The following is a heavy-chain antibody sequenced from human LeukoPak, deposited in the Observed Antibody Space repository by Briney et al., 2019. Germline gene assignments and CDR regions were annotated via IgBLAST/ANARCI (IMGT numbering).Heavy chain of an antibody. CDR1: GGSFSGYY. CDR2: INHSGST. Sequence: PSETLSLTCAAYGGSFSGYYWSWIRQPPGKGLEWIGEINHSGSTNYNPSLKSRVTISVDTSKNQFSLKLSSVTAAGTAVYYCARGPFTLWFGEKRSKYYFDYWGQGTLVTVSS. D-gene: IGHD3-10*01. V-gene: IGHV4-34*01. CDR3: ARGPFTLWFGEKRSKYYFDY. J-gene: IGHJ4*02.